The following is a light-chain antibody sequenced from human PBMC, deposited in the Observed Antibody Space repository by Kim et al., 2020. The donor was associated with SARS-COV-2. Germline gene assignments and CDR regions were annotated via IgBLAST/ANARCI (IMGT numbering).Light chain of an antibody. CDR2: SNS. V-gene: IGLV1-44*01. CDR1: SSNIGSNP. Sequence: QSVIISCSGSSSNIGSNPVNWYQHVPGTAPKLLIDSNSDRPSGVPDRFTASKSDTSAALAISGLQSEDETTYYCAAWDESLDGFLVFGGGTQLTVL. CDR3: AAWDESLDGFLV. J-gene: IGLJ2*01.